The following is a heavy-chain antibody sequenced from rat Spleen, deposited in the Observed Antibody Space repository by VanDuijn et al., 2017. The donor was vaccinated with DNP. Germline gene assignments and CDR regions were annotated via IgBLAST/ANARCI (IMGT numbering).Heavy chain of an antibody. CDR1: GFSFSDYY. CDR2: ITSSGENT. D-gene: IGHD1-1*01. CDR3: AKPMDYYSGGFAY. J-gene: IGHJ3*01. V-gene: IGHV5-25*01. Sequence: EVQLVESGGGLVQPGRSLKLSCAASGFSFSDYYMAWVRQAPTRGLEWVAAITSSGENTYYLESVKGRFTISRDSAKNTLSLQMNSLRSEDMATYYCAKPMDYYSGGFAYWGQGTLVTVSS.